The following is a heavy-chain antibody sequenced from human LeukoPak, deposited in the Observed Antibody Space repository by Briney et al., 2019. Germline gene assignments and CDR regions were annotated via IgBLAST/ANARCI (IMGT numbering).Heavy chain of an antibody. V-gene: IGHV3-30-3*01. CDR1: GFTFSSYA. D-gene: IGHD5-18*01. J-gene: IGHJ4*02. CDR3: VVPRGYSYGFFDY. Sequence: GSLRLSCAASGFTFSSYAMHWVRQAPGKGLEWVAVISYDGSNKYYADSVKGRFTISRDNSKNTLYLQMNSLGAEDTAVYYCVVPRGYSYGFFDYWGQGTLVTVSS. CDR2: ISYDGSNK.